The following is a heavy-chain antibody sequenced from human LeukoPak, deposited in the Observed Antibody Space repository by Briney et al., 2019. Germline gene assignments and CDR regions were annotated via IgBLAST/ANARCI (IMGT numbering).Heavy chain of an antibody. J-gene: IGHJ4*02. D-gene: IGHD2-2*01. CDR1: GGSISSGSYY. Sequence: SQTLSLTCTVSGGSISSGSYYWRWIRPPAGKGLEWIGRIYTSGSTNYNPSLQSRVTISVDTSKNQFSLKLSSVTAADTAVYYCARGYQLLLFDYWGQGTLVTVSS. CDR2: IYTSGST. V-gene: IGHV4-61*02. CDR3: ARGYQLLLFDY.